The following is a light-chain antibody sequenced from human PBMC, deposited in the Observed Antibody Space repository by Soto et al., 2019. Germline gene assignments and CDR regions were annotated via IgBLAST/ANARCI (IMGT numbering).Light chain of an antibody. CDR2: AAS. CDR1: QSISNS. J-gene: IGKJ3*01. Sequence: DLQMTQSPSSLSASVGDRVTITCRASQSISNSLNWYQQKPGKAPKLLIYAASSLQSGVPSRFSGSGSGTDFALTITGLQPDDFATYYCQQSYSTPITFGPGTKVDIK. V-gene: IGKV1-39*01. CDR3: QQSYSTPIT.